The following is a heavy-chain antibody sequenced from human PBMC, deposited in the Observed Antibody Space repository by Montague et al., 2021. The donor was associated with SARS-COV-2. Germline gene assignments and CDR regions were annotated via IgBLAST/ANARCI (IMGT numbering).Heavy chain of an antibody. Sequence: TLSLTCTVSGGSISSDGYYWSWIRQHPGKGLEWIGYIYYSGSTYYNSFLKSRVNISVDTSKNQFSLKLSSVTAADTAVYYCARGGTSFGVVTFPFDYWGQGTLVTVSS. CDR2: IYYSGST. V-gene: IGHV4-31*03. CDR3: ARGGTSFGVVTFPFDY. J-gene: IGHJ4*02. CDR1: GGSISSDGYY. D-gene: IGHD3-3*01.